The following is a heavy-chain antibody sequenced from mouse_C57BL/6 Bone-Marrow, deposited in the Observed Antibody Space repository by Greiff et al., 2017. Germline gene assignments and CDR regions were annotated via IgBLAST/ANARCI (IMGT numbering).Heavy chain of an antibody. CDR1: GFTFSDYG. D-gene: IGHD1-1*01. V-gene: IGHV5-17*01. CDR2: ISSGCSTI. J-gene: IGHJ3*01. CDR3: ARGEYGSSFAY. Sequence: EVMLVESGGGLVKPGGSLKLSCAASGFTFSDYGMHWVRQAPEKGLEWVAYISSGCSTIYYADTVKGRFTISRDNAKNTLFLQMTSLRSEDTAMYYCARGEYGSSFAYWVQGTLVTVSA.